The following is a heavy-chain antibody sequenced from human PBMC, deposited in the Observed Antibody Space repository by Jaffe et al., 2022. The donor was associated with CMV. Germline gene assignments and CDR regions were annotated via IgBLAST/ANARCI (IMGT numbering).Heavy chain of an antibody. CDR1: GGSISSTSSY. J-gene: IGHJ5*02. Sequence: QLQLQESGPGLVKPSETLSLTCTVFGGSISSTSSYWGWIRQAPGKGLEWIGSVYYSGSAFYNPSLESRVTISVDTSKKQFSLKLTSVTAADTAIYFCTVTARLSWFDPWGQGTLVTVSS. CDR2: VYYSGSA. CDR3: TVTARLSWFDP. V-gene: IGHV4-39*01. D-gene: IGHD2-21*02.